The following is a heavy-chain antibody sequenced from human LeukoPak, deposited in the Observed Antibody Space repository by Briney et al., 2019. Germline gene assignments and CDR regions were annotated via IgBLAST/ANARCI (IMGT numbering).Heavy chain of an antibody. CDR2: IYTSGST. J-gene: IGHJ6*03. CDR3: AVMGRHYGSGRYYYMDV. CDR1: GGSISSGSYY. Sequence: PSQTLSLTCTVSGGSISSGSYYWSWIRQPAGKGLEWIGRIYTSGSTNYNPSLKSRITISVDTSKNQFSLNLSSVTAADTAVYYCAVMGRHYGSGRYYYMDVWGKGTTVTISS. D-gene: IGHD3-10*01. V-gene: IGHV4-61*02.